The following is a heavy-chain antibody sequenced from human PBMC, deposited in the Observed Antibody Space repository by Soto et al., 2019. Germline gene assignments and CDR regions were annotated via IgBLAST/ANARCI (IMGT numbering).Heavy chain of an antibody. J-gene: IGHJ6*02. CDR3: AKDRHYFGMDV. V-gene: IGHV3-30*18. CDR2: ISSDGSNK. Sequence: GGSQRASCSATGFTFSDCGMHWVRQAPGKGLEGVADISSDGSNKYYADSVKGRFTISRDNSKNTLYLQMNSLRAEDTAVYYCAKDRHYFGMDVWGQRTTVTVSS. CDR1: GFTFSDCG.